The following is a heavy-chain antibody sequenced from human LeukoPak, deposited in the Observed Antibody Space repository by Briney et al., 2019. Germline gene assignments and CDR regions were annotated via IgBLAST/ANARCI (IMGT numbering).Heavy chain of an antibody. CDR3: AKDTMIVVVIDYFDY. CDR2: IYSGGST. CDR1: GFTVSSNY. V-gene: IGHV3-53*01. J-gene: IGHJ4*02. D-gene: IGHD3-22*01. Sequence: PGGSLRLSCAASGFTVSSNYMSWVRQAPGKGLEWVSVIYSGGSTYYADSVKGRFTISRDNSKNTLYLQMNSLRAEDTAVYYCAKDTMIVVVIDYFDYWGQGTLVTVSS.